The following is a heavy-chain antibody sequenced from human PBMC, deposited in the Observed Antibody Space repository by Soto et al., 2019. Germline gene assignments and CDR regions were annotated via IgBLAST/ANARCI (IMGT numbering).Heavy chain of an antibody. J-gene: IGHJ4*02. CDR2: KYYSGST. CDR1: GGSVSSRSYH. D-gene: IGHD4-17*01. V-gene: IGHV4-39*01. Sequence: QLQLQESGPGLVKPSETLSLTCTVSGGSVSSRSYHWGWIRQPPGKGLEWIGSKYYSGSTYYNPSLKSRVTISVDTSKNQFSLKLSSVTAADTAVYYCARHVRYYGDYVQPLDYWGQGTLVTVSS. CDR3: ARHVRYYGDYVQPLDY.